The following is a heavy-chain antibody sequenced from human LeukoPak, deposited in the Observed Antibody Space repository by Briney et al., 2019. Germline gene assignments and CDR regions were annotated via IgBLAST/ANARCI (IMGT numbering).Heavy chain of an antibody. J-gene: IGHJ4*02. D-gene: IGHD3-22*01. CDR2: ISSSSSYI. CDR1: GFTFSSYS. Sequence: PGGSLRLSCAASGFTFSSYSMNWVRQAPGKGLEWVSSISSSSSYIYYADSVKGRFTISRDNAKNSLYLQMNSLRAEDTAVYYCARDGTYYYDSSGYSYFDYWGQGTLVTVSS. CDR3: ARDGTYYYDSSGYSYFDY. V-gene: IGHV3-21*01.